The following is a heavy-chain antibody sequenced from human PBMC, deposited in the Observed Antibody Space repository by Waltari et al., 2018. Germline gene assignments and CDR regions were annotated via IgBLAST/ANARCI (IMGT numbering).Heavy chain of an antibody. J-gene: IGHJ2*01. CDR1: GFTFSSYG. CDR2: IRYDGSNK. CDR3: AKDPGRRHWYFDL. Sequence: QVQLVESGGGVVQPGGSLRLSCAASGFTFSSYGMHWVRQAPGKGLEWVAFIRYDGSNKYYADSVKSRFTISRDNSKNTLYLQMNSLRAEDTAVYYCAKDPGRRHWYFDLWGRGTLVTVSS. V-gene: IGHV3-30*02.